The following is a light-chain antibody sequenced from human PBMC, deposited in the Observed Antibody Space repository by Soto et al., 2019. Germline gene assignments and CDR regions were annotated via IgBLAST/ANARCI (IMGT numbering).Light chain of an antibody. CDR3: QQYNTWPQS. V-gene: IGKV3-15*01. J-gene: IGKJ3*01. CDR2: AAS. CDR1: ESVAGN. Sequence: EIIMTQSPATLSVSPGERATLSCRASESVAGNLAWYQQKPGQTPRLLIFAASTRATGSPARFSGSGSGTDFTLTITSLQSVDFAVYYCQQYNTWPQSFGPGTSVDV.